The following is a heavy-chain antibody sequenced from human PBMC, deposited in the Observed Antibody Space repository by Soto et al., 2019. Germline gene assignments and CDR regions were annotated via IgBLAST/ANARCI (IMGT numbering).Heavy chain of an antibody. J-gene: IGHJ3*02. CDR3: ARYGYNSAFDI. Sequence: GGSLRLSCAASGFRLDNYWMSWVRQAPGKGLEWVANIKQDGSEKYYVDSVKGRLTISRDNAKNSLYLQMNSLRADDTAVYYCARYGYNSAFDIWGQGTMVTVSS. D-gene: IGHD5-12*01. CDR2: IKQDGSEK. V-gene: IGHV3-7*01. CDR1: GFRLDNYW.